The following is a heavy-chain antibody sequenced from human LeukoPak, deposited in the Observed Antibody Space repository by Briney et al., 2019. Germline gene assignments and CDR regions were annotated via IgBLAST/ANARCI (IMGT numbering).Heavy chain of an antibody. D-gene: IGHD5-18*01. J-gene: IGHJ4*02. CDR3: ARGADTAMVLD. V-gene: IGHV4-34*01. Sequence: SETLSLTCAVYGGSFSGYYWSWIRQPPGKGLEWIGEIKHSGSTNYNPSLKSRVTISVDTSKNQFSLKLSSVTPADTAVYYCARGADTAMVLDWGQGTLVTVS. CDR2: IKHSGST. CDR1: GGSFSGYY.